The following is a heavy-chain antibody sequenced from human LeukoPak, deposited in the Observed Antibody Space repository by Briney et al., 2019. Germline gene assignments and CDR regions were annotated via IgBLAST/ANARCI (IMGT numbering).Heavy chain of an antibody. J-gene: IGHJ4*02. V-gene: IGHV1-46*01. CDR3: ARDQEGFDY. CDR2: IYPRDGGT. Sequence: ASVKVSCKASGYTFTNNYLHWVRQAPGQGLEWMGMIYPRDGGTSYAQNFQGRVTVTRDTSTTTVHMELRGLRSEDTAVYYCARDQEGFDYWGQGTVVTVSS. CDR1: GYTFTNNY.